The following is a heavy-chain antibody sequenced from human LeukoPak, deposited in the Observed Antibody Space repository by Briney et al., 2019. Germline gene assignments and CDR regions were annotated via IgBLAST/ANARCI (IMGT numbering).Heavy chain of an antibody. D-gene: IGHD4-17*01. J-gene: IGHJ4*02. CDR1: GDSVSSNSAA. CDR3: AREVGYGDYVVY. V-gene: IGHV6-1*01. Sequence: SQTLSLTCAISGDSVSSNSAAWNWFRQSPSRGLEWLGRTYYKSKWSNDYAVSVKSRITVNPDTSKNQFSLQLSSVTAADTAVYYCAREVGYGDYVVYWGQGTLVTVSS. CDR2: TYYKSKWSN.